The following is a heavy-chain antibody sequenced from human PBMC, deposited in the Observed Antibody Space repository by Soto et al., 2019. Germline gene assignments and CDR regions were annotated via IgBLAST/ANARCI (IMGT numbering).Heavy chain of an antibody. CDR1: GGSISSSSYY. CDR3: ASMGYHYGSGSYPLDY. D-gene: IGHD3-10*01. Sequence: SETLSLTCTVSGGSISSSSYYWGWTRQPPGKGLEWIGTIYNSGSTHYNPSLKSRVTISLDTSKNQFSLNLRSVTAADTAVYYCASMGYHYGSGSYPLDYWGQGTLVTVSS. V-gene: IGHV4-39*07. CDR2: IYNSGST. J-gene: IGHJ4*02.